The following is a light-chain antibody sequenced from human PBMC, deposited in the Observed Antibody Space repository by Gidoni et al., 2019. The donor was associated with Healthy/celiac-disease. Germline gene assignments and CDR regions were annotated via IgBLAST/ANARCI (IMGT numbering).Light chain of an antibody. J-gene: IGKJ4*01. V-gene: IGKV3-20*01. CDR2: GAS. CDR3: QQYGSSPLI. Sequence: EIVLTQSPGTLSLSPGERATLSCRASQSVRSSYLAWYQQKPGQAPRLLNYGASSRATGIPDRLSGSGSGTDFTLTSSSMEPEDFGVYYCQQYGSSPLIFGGGTKVEIK. CDR1: QSVRSSY.